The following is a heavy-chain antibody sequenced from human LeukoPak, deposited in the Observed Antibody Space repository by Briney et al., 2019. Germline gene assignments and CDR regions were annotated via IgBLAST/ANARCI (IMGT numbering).Heavy chain of an antibody. V-gene: IGHV3-23*01. Sequence: GGSLRLSCTASGFTFSSYAMSWVRQAPGKGLEWVSASSGSGGSTYYADSVKGRFTISRDNSKNTLYLQMNSLRAEDTAIYYCAKDLFRGSYYEYYFDYWGQGTLVTVSS. D-gene: IGHD1-26*01. J-gene: IGHJ4*02. CDR1: GFTFSSYA. CDR3: AKDLFRGSYYEYYFDY. CDR2: SSGSGGST.